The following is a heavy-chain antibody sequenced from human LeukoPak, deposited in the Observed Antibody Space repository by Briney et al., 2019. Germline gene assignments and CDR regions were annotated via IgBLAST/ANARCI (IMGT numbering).Heavy chain of an antibody. CDR1: GFTFSSYA. D-gene: IGHD1-1*01. Sequence: PGGSLRLSCAASGFTFSSYAMSWVRQAPGKGLEWVSAIRGSGGSTYYADSVKGRFTISRDNSKNTLYLQMNSLRAEDTAVYYCAKAQNWNDNFDYWGQGTLVTVSS. CDR3: AKAQNWNDNFDY. J-gene: IGHJ4*02. V-gene: IGHV3-23*01. CDR2: IRGSGGST.